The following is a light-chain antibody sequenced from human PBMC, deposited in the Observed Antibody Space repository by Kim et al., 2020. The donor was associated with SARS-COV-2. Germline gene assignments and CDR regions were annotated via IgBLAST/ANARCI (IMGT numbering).Light chain of an antibody. J-gene: IGKJ4*01. Sequence: DIQMTQSPSSLSASVGDRVTITCRASQRISTYLNWYQQQPGKAPRLLIYAASSLQSGVPSRFSGSGSGTDFTLTINSLQPEDFATYYCKQSFTTPLLTFGGGTKVDIK. V-gene: IGKV1-39*01. CDR2: AAS. CDR3: KQSFTTPLLT. CDR1: QRISTY.